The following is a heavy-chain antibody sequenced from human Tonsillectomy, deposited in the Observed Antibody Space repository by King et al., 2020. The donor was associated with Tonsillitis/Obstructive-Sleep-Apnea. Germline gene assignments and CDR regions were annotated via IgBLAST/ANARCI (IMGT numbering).Heavy chain of an antibody. CDR2: INSEGSST. CDR1: GFTFSSYW. D-gene: IGHD5-12*01. CDR3: ARSIGSGFRGGDY. V-gene: IGHV3-74*01. J-gene: IGHJ4*02. Sequence: VQLVESGGGLVQPGGSLRLSCAASGFTFSSYWMHWVRQAPGKGLVWVSRINSEGSSTNYADSVKGRFTISRDNAKNTLYLQMNSLRAEDTAVYYCARSIGSGFRGGDYWGQGTLVTVSS.